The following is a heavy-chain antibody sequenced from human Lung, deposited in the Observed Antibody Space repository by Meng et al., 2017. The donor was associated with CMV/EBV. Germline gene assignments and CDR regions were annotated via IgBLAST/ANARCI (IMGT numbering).Heavy chain of an antibody. Sequence: SVXVSXKASGGTFSSYAISWVRQAPGQGLEWMGGIIPILGIANYAQKFQGRVTITADKSTSTAYMELSSLRSEDTAVYYCARGTGYCSSTSCWGPDDPSYYFDDXGRGXLVTVSS. CDR2: IIPILGIA. D-gene: IGHD2-2*01. CDR3: ARGTGYCSSTSCWGPDDPSYYFDD. V-gene: IGHV1-69*10. J-gene: IGHJ4*02. CDR1: GGTFSSYA.